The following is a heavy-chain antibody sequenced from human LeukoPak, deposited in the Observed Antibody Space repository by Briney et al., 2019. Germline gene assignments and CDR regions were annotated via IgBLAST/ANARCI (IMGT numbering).Heavy chain of an antibody. CDR3: ARSRAFDY. J-gene: IGHJ4*02. D-gene: IGHD2/OR15-2a*01. CDR1: GFTFSSYG. V-gene: IGHV3-33*01. CDR2: IWYDGSNK. Sequence: GGSLRLSCAASGFTFSSYGIHWVRQAPGQGLEWVAVIWYDGSNKFYADSVKGRFTISRDNSKSTLFLQMDSLRAEDTAVYYCARSRAFDYWGQGTLVTVSS.